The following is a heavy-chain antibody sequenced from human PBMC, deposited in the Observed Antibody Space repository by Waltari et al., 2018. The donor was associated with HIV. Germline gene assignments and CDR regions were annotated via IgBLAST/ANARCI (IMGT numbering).Heavy chain of an antibody. D-gene: IGHD3-3*01. CDR1: ISSQRLF. Sequence: EVQLEESGGGLVQPGGVAETLRYRLWISSQRLFIERVPRNSRGGRRWVASIKGDGREKGYVDSVRGRFTVSRDNARNSVFLQMNKRRAEDAAMYYCTRGRVARRDYWSGFSNFPDYWGGGTRVIVSS. J-gene: IGHJ4*02. CDR2: IKGDGREK. CDR3: TRGRVARRDYWSGFSNFPDY. V-gene: IGHV3-7*04.